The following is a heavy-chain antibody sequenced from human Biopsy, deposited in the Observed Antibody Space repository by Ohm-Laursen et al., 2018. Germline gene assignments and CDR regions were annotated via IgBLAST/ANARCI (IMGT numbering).Heavy chain of an antibody. CDR2: IWDDGTNE. V-gene: IGHV3-33*04. J-gene: IGHJ2*01. D-gene: IGHD6-19*01. CDR3: ARGLSSGWYGYFDV. CDR1: GFTFGHYA. Sequence: SLRLSCAASGFTFGHYAMHWVRQAPGKGLEWVSLIWDDGTNEDYADSVKGRFTISRDNSKNTLYLQINTLTLEDTAFYYCARGLSSGWYGYFDVWGRGTLVTVSS.